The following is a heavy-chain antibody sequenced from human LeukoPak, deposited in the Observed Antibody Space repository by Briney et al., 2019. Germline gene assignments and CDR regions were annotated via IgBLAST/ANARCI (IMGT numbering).Heavy chain of an antibody. CDR2: INPNSGGT. D-gene: IGHD3-22*01. CDR1: GYTFTGYY. CDR3: ATPRSYYDSSGYYLDY. Sequence: ASVKVSCKASGYTFTGYYMHWVRQAPGQGLEWMGRINPNSGGTNYAQKFQGRVTMTRDTSISTAYMELSRLRSDDTAVYYCATPRSYYDSSGYYLDYWGQGTLVTVSS. J-gene: IGHJ4*02. V-gene: IGHV1-2*06.